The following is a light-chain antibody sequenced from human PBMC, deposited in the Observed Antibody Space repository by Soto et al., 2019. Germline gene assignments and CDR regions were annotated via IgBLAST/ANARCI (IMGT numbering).Light chain of an antibody. CDR2: EVS. V-gene: IGLV2-8*01. J-gene: IGLJ1*01. Sequence: SVLTQPPSASGSPGQSVTISCTGTSSDIGGYNYVSWYQQHPGKAPKLMIYEVSKRPSGVPDRFSGSKSGNTASLTVSGLQAEDEADYYCSSYAGSNNYVFVSGTKVTVL. CDR1: SSDIGGYNY. CDR3: SSYAGSNNYV.